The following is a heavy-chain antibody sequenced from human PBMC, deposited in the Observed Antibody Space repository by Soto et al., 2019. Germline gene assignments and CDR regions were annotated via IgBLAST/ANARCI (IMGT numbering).Heavy chain of an antibody. J-gene: IGHJ6*02. CDR2: MNPNSGNT. D-gene: IGHD3-22*01. Sequence: GASVKVSCKASGYTFTSYDINWVRQATGQGLEWMGWMNPNSGNTGYAQKFQGRVTMTRNTSISTAYMELSSLRSEDTAVYYCARGQGYYYDTSGYYFLYGMDVWAQGTPVPVSS. CDR1: GYTFTSYD. CDR3: ARGQGYYYDTSGYYFLYGMDV. V-gene: IGHV1-8*01.